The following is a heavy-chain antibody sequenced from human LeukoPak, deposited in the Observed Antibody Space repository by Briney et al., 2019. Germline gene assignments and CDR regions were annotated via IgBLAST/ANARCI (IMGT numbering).Heavy chain of an antibody. CDR2: IWHDGSNK. Sequence: PGGSLRLSCAASGFTFNTYGIHWVRQAPGKGLEWVAVIWHDGSNKYYADSVKGRFTISRDNSKNTLYLQMNSLRAEDTAVYYCAKGYYYMDVWGKGTTVTVSS. J-gene: IGHJ6*03. CDR3: AKGYYYMDV. CDR1: GFTFNTYG. V-gene: IGHV3-30*02.